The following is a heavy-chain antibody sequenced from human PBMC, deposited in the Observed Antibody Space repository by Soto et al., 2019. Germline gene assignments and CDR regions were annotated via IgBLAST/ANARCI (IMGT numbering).Heavy chain of an antibody. CDR2: ISANGGRA. V-gene: IGHV3-23*01. CDR3: ASWVIALGGTGYFRH. J-gene: IGHJ1*01. Sequence: EAQLLESGGDLIQPGGSLTLSCAASGFTFASHAMSWVRQAPGKGLEWVSGISANGGRANYADSVKGRFSLSRDNSKNTMFLQMDSRTAEDTAIYYCASWVIALGGTGYFRHWGQGTLVTVSS. CDR1: GFTFASHA. D-gene: IGHD6-19*01.